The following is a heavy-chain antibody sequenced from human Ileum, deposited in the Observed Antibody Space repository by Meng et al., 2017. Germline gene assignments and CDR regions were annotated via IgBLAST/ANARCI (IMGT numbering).Heavy chain of an antibody. V-gene: IGHV4-4*02. J-gene: IGHJ4*02. CDR1: RGAISRNTY. CDR2: ISHSGSA. CDR3: ARHGGYSQDF. D-gene: IGHD4-23*01. Sequence: QVPLQESGPGPVRPSGTLSLTCAVFRGAISRNTYWRWVRQPPGKGLEWIGQISHSGSAYYNPSLKSRVTMSVDKSKSQFSLMLTSVTAADTAIYYCARHGGYSQDFWGQGTLVTVAS.